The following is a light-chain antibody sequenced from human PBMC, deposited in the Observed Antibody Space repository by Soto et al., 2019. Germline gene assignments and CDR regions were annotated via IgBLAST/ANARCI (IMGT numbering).Light chain of an antibody. CDR3: QQRTNWLFT. CDR1: QSVGSY. J-gene: IGKJ3*01. V-gene: IGKV3-11*01. Sequence: EIVLTQSPATLSLSPGERATISCRASQSVGSYLAWYQQKPGQAPRILIYATSNRATGIPGRFSGSGSGTDFTLTISSLEPEDFAVYYCQQRTNWLFTFGPGTKVDIK. CDR2: ATS.